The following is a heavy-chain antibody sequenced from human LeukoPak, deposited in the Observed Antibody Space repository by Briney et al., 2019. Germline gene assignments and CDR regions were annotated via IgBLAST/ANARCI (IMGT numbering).Heavy chain of an antibody. Sequence: PGWSLRLSCAASGFTFSSYGMHWVRQAPAKGVKWVAFIRYVGSNKYYADSVKGRFTISRDNSKNTLYLQMNSLKSEDTAFYYCAKNEYDHGSDGSFCDHWGQGTLVTVSS. D-gene: IGHD2-21*02. J-gene: IGHJ4*02. CDR1: GFTFSSYG. CDR2: IRYVGSNK. V-gene: IGHV3-30*02. CDR3: AKNEYDHGSDGSFCDH.